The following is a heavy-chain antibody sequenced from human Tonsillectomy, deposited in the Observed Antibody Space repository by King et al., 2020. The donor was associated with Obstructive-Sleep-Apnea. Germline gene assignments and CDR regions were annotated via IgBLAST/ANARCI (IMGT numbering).Heavy chain of an antibody. Sequence: VQLVESGAEVKKPGASVKVSCKASGYTFTSYGISWARQAPGQGLEWMGWITAYNGNTNYAQKLQGRVTMTTDTSTTTAYMELRSLRSDDTAVYYCARDRDYYASGSYADYWGQGTLVTVSS. V-gene: IGHV1-18*01. CDR2: ITAYNGNT. CDR3: ARDRDYYASGSYADY. J-gene: IGHJ4*02. D-gene: IGHD3-10*01. CDR1: GYTFTSYG.